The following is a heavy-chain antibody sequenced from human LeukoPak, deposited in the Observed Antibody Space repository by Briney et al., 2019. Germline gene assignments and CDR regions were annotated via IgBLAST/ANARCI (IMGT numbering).Heavy chain of an antibody. CDR2: IIPIFGTA. J-gene: IGHJ4*02. CDR3: AREGSYYDFWSGPDY. V-gene: IGHV1-69*05. D-gene: IGHD3-3*01. CDR1: GGTFSSYA. Sequence: SVKVSCKASGGTFSSYAISWVRQAHGQGLEWMGRIIPIFGTANYAQKFRGRVTITTDESTSTAYMELSSLRSEDTAVYYCAREGSYYDFWSGPDYWGQGTLVTVSS.